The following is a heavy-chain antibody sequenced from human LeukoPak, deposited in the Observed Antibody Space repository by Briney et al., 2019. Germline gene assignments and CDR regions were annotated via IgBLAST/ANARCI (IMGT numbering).Heavy chain of an antibody. J-gene: IGHJ4*02. CDR2: IGSSSSYI. CDR3: ARVSARGIDY. CDR1: GFTFSSYS. V-gene: IGHV3-21*01. D-gene: IGHD3-16*01. Sequence: GGSLRLSCAASGFTFSSYSMNWVRQAPGKGLEWVSSIGSSSSYIYYADSVKGRFTISRDNAKNSLYPQMNSLRAEDTAVYYCARVSARGIDYWGQGTLVTVSS.